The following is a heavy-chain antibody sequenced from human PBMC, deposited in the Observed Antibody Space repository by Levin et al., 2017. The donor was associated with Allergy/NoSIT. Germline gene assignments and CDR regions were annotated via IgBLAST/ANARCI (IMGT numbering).Heavy chain of an antibody. J-gene: IGHJ4*02. CDR2: IKSKGDGGTT. D-gene: IGHD1-26*01. Sequence: GESLKISCAASGFTISNAWMSWVRQAPGKGLEWVGRIKSKGDGGTTDYAAPVKDRFTISRDDSQNTLHLQMNSLKTEDTAVYYCTTDKGPRPYNGNYWGYFDCWGQGTLVTVSS. CDR1: GFTISNAW. V-gene: IGHV3-15*01. CDR3: TTDKGPRPYNGNYWGYFDC.